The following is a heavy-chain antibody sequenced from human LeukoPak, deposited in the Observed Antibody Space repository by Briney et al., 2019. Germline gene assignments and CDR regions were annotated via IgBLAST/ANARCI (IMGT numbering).Heavy chain of an antibody. D-gene: IGHD3-10*01. CDR1: GGSISSYY. Sequence: SETLSLTYTVSGGSISSYYWSWIRQPAGKGLEWIGRIYTSGSTNYNPSLKSRVTMSVDTSKNQFSLKLSSVTAADTAVYYCARGTYYSYYYYYMDVWGKGTTVTVSS. CDR3: ARGTYYSYYYYYMDV. CDR2: IYTSGST. V-gene: IGHV4-4*07. J-gene: IGHJ6*03.